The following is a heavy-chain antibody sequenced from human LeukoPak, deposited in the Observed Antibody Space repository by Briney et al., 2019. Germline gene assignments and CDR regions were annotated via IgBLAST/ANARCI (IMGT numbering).Heavy chain of an antibody. CDR3: ARAPGYTPAYGLDV. CDR1: GFTFSSYG. Sequence: GGSLRLSCAASGFTFSSYGMHWVRQAPGKGLEWVAVIWYDGSNKYYADSVKGRFTISRDNSKNTLYLQMNSLRAEDTAVYYCARAPGYTPAYGLDVGGKGTTVTVSS. J-gene: IGHJ6*04. D-gene: IGHD6-13*01. V-gene: IGHV3-33*01. CDR2: IWYDGSNK.